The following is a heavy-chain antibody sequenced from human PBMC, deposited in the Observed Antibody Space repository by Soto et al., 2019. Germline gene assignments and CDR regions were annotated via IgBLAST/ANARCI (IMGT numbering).Heavy chain of an antibody. CDR2: IWYDEINK. V-gene: IGHV3-33*01. CDR1: GFTFSNYA. J-gene: IGHJ4*02. Sequence: PGGSLRLSCEASGFTFSNYAMHWVRQAPGKGLEWVALIWYDEINKYYADSVKCRFTISSDNSQNTLFLQMNSLRPEDTAVYYCARDLSGPLDYWGQGTPVTVSS. CDR3: ARDLSGPLDY.